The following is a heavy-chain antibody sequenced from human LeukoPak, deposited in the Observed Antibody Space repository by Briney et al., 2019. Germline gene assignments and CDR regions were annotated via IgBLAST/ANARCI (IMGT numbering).Heavy chain of an antibody. Sequence: GGSLRLSWAASGFTFSSYAITWVRQASRKGLEWVSSISPSGSTTYYADSVKGRVTITRDNSKNTVYLQMNSLRADDTAVYYCAKGGLVHRFDPWGQGTLVTVSS. J-gene: IGHJ5*02. CDR3: AKGGLVHRFDP. D-gene: IGHD6-25*01. V-gene: IGHV3-23*01. CDR2: ISPSGSTT. CDR1: GFTFSSYA.